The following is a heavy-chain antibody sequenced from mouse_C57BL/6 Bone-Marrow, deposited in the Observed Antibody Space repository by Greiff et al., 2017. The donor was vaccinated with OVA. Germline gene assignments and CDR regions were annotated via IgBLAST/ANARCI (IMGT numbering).Heavy chain of an antibody. J-gene: IGHJ2*01. CDR3: ARSPYSNYLYYFDY. D-gene: IGHD2-5*01. CDR2: INPYNGDT. Sequence: EVKLQESGPELVKPGDSVKISCKASGYSFTGYFMNWVMQSHGKSLEWIGRINPYNGDTFYNQKFKGKATLTVDKSSSTAHMELRSLTSEDSAVYYCARSPYSNYLYYFDYWGQGTTLTVSS. V-gene: IGHV1-20*01. CDR1: GYSFTGYF.